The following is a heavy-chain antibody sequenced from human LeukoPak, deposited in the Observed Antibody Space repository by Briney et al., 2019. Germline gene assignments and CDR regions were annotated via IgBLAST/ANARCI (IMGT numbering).Heavy chain of an antibody. J-gene: IGHJ5*02. CDR3: ARRGYYYGYNWFDP. CDR2: IYYSGST. CDR1: GGSFSGYY. Sequence: SETLSLTCAVYGGSFSGYYWSWIRQPPGKGLEWIGYIYYSGSTNYNPSLKSRVTISVDTSKNQFSLKLSSVTAADTAVYYCARRGYYYGYNWFDPWGQGTLVTVSS. D-gene: IGHD3-10*01. V-gene: IGHV4-59*01.